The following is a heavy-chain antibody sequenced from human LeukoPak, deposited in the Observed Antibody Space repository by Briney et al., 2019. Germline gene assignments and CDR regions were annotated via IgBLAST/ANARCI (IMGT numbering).Heavy chain of an antibody. V-gene: IGHV3-48*03. CDR3: ARESGVVVASDAFDI. Sequence: PGGSLRLSCAASGFTFSSYEMNWVRQAPGKGLEWVSYISSSGSTIYYADSVKGRFTISRDNAKNSLYLQMNSLRAEDTAVYYCARESGVVVASDAFDIWGQGTMVTVSS. CDR2: ISSSGSTI. D-gene: IGHD2-15*01. J-gene: IGHJ3*02. CDR1: GFTFSSYE.